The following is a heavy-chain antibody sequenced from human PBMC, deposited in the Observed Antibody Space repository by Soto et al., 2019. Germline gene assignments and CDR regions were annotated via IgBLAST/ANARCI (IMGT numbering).Heavy chain of an antibody. Sequence: GGSLRLSCAASGFTFSNYAMNWVRQAPGKGLKWLSSISGSGGSIYYADSVKGRSTISRDNSRNTLYLQMNSLRDEDTALYYCAKAGTYCTTTTCQFAPWGQGTLVTVSS. D-gene: IGHD2-8*01. CDR1: GFTFSNYA. V-gene: IGHV3-23*01. CDR2: ISGSGGSI. J-gene: IGHJ5*02. CDR3: AKAGTYCTTTTCQFAP.